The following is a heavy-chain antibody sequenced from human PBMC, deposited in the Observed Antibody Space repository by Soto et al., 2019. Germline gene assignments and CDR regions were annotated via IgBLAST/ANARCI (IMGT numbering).Heavy chain of an antibody. CDR1: GYSFTSYY. D-gene: IGHD5-18*01. CDR3: ARDPYIAMAPNRFDY. J-gene: IGHJ4*02. CDR2: INPSGGSS. V-gene: IGHV1-46*03. Sequence: QVQLVQSGAEVKKPGASVKVSCKASGYSFTSYYLHWVRQAPGQGLEWMGIINPSGGSSSYAQKFQGRVTMTRDTSTSTVYMELSSLRSEDTAVYYCARDPYIAMAPNRFDYWGQGTLVTVSS.